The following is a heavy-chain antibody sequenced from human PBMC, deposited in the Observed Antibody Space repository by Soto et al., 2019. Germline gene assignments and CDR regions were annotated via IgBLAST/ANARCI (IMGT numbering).Heavy chain of an antibody. Sequence: GGSLRLSCEASGFTFSDYSMNWVRQAPGKGLEWISYISRSGLTIYYADSVQGRFTISRDNAQNSLYLQMDSLRDEDTAVYYCARDRYCTSTSCYSTVDSWGRGTLVTVSS. CDR1: GFTFSDYS. D-gene: IGHD2-2*01. V-gene: IGHV3-48*02. CDR3: ARDRYCTSTSCYSTVDS. CDR2: ISRSGLTI. J-gene: IGHJ5*01.